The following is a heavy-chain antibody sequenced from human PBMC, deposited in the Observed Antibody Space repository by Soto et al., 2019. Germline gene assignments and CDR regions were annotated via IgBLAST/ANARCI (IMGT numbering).Heavy chain of an antibody. V-gene: IGHV1-18*04. D-gene: IGHD3-22*01. J-gene: IGHJ4*02. Sequence: ASVKVSCKASGYTFTGYYMHWVRQAPGQGLEGMGWISPHSGHTNYAQKLQGRVTMTTDTSTSTAYMELRSLRSDDTAVYYCARDSPRITMIVVVRYWGQGTLVTVSS. CDR1: GYTFTGYY. CDR2: ISPHSGHT. CDR3: ARDSPRITMIVVVRY.